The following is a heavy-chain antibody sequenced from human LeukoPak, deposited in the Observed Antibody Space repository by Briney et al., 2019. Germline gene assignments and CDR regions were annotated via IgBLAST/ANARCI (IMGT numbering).Heavy chain of an antibody. Sequence: PGGSLRLSCAASGFTFSSYWMSWVRQAPGKGLEWVANIKQDGSEKYYVDSVKGRFTISRDNAKNSLYLQMNSLRAEDTAVYYCARVVTMVRGVRAHAFDIWGQVTMVTVSS. V-gene: IGHV3-7*01. CDR2: IKQDGSEK. J-gene: IGHJ3*02. CDR1: GFTFSSYW. CDR3: ARVVTMVRGVRAHAFDI. D-gene: IGHD3-10*01.